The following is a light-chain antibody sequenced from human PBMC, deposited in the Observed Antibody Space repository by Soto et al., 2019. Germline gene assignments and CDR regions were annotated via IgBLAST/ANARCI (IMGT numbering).Light chain of an antibody. J-gene: IGKJ2*01. CDR3: QQSHSIPYT. CDR1: QTISSY. Sequence: DIQMTQSPSSLSASVGDRVTITCRASQTISSYLNWYQQKPGKAPKLLIYAASSLQSGVPSRFSGSGSGTDFTLTVSSVQSVVFGTYYCQQSHSIPYTFGQGTKLEIK. CDR2: AAS. V-gene: IGKV1-39*01.